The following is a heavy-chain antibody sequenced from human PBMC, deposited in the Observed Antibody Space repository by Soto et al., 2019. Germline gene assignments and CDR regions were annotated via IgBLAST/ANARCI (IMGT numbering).Heavy chain of an antibody. D-gene: IGHD2-15*01. V-gene: IGHV3-48*01. CDR2: ISSSSSTI. Sequence: GGSLRLSCAASGFTVSSNYMSWVRQAPGKGLEWVSSISSSSSTIYYADSVKGRFTVSRDNAKNSLYLQMNSLRAEDTAVYYCARVEGDCSGGSCYRYYYYYYMDVWGKGTTVTVSS. CDR1: GFTVSSNY. J-gene: IGHJ6*03. CDR3: ARVEGDCSGGSCYRYYYYYYMDV.